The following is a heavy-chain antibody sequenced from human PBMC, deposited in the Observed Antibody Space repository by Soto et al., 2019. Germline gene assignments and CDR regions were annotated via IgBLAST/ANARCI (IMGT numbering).Heavy chain of an antibody. CDR3: ATISSDPLVRGVTSAANYYYYGMDV. D-gene: IGHD3-10*01. Sequence: KSSETLSLTCAVYGGSFSGYYWSWIRQPPGKGLEWIGEINHSGSTNYNPSLKSRVTISVDTSKNQFSLKLSSVTAADTAVYYCATISSDPLVRGVTSAANYYYYGMDVWGQGTTVTVSS. CDR2: INHSGST. CDR1: GGSFSGYY. J-gene: IGHJ6*02. V-gene: IGHV4-34*01.